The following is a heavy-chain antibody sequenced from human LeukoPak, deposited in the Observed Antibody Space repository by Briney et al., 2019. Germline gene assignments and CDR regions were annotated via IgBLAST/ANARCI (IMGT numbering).Heavy chain of an antibody. J-gene: IGHJ5*02. CDR2: IYYSGST. CDR3: ARHRWDYSNFNWFDP. V-gene: IGHV4-59*08. Sequence: PSETLSLTCTVSGGSISSYYWSWIRQPPGKGLEWIGYIYYSGSTNYNPSLKSRVTISVDTSKNQFSLKLSSVTAADTAVYYCARHRWDYSNFNWFDPWGQGTLVTVSS. D-gene: IGHD4-11*01. CDR1: GGSISSYY.